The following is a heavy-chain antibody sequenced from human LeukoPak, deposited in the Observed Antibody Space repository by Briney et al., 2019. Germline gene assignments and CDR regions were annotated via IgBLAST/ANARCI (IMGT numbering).Heavy chain of an antibody. D-gene: IGHD2-21*01. CDR1: GGSISSGGYY. Sequence: KASETLSLTCTVSGGSISSGGYYWSWIRQHPGKGLEWIGYIYYSGSTYYNPSLKSRVTISVDTSKNQFSLKLSSVTAADTAVYYCARDGHRNGHFDYWGQGTLVTVSS. V-gene: IGHV4-31*03. CDR3: ARDGHRNGHFDY. CDR2: IYYSGST. J-gene: IGHJ4*02.